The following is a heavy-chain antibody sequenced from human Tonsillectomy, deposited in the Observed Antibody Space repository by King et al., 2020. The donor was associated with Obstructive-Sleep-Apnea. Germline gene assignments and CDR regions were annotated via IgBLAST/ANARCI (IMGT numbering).Heavy chain of an antibody. CDR3: AKEWMEWGHYPEYFHH. V-gene: IGHV3-23*04. Sequence: VQLVESGGGLVQPGGSLRLSCAASEFTFSSYAMSWVRQAPGKGLEWVSSISGSGGRTYYADSVKGRFTISRDNSKNTLYLQMNRLRAEDTAVYYCAKEWMEWGHYPEYFHHWGQGTLVTVSS. D-gene: IGHD3-3*01. CDR2: ISGSGGRT. J-gene: IGHJ1*01. CDR1: EFTFSSYA.